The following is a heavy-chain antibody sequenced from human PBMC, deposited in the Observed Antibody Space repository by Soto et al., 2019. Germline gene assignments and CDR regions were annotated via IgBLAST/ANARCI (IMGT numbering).Heavy chain of an antibody. D-gene: IGHD1-1*01. CDR2: VYNTGGT. CDR1: SGPSSSHN. V-gene: IGHV4-59*08. J-gene: IGHJ6*02. Sequence: QVHLQQSGPGLVKPSETLSLTCTVSSGPSSSHNWGWIRQSPGRGLEWIGYVYNTGGTSYNPSLTRRVTISADTSTTHISLTLSSVTAADTAIYYCVRQGIGNLHGLVDVWGQGPTVSVSS. CDR3: VRQGIGNLHGLVDV.